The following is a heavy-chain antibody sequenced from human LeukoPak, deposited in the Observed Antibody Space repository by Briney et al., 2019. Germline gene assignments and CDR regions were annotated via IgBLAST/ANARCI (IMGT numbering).Heavy chain of an antibody. Sequence: PGGSLRLSCAASGITFSSYGMHWVRQAPGKGLEWVAVMWYDGSSKYYADSVKGRFTISGDNSKNTLYLQMNSLRAEDTAVYYCLYYDSSGREDWDQGTLDTVSS. D-gene: IGHD3-22*01. CDR1: GITFSSYG. V-gene: IGHV3-33*01. J-gene: IGHJ4*02. CDR2: MWYDGSSK. CDR3: LYYDSSGRED.